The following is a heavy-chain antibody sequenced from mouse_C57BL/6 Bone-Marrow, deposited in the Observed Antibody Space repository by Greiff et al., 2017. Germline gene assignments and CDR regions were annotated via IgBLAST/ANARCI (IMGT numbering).Heavy chain of an antibody. CDR3: ARDRGDWDDYAMDY. CDR2: INYDGSST. J-gene: IGHJ4*01. Sequence: EVHLVESEGGLVQPGSSMKLSCTASGFTFSDYYMAWVRQVPEKGLEWVANINYDGSSTYYLDSLKSRFIISRDNAKNILYLQMSSLKSEDTATYYCARDRGDWDDYAMDYWGQGTSVTVSS. V-gene: IGHV5-16*01. D-gene: IGHD4-1*01. CDR1: GFTFSDYY.